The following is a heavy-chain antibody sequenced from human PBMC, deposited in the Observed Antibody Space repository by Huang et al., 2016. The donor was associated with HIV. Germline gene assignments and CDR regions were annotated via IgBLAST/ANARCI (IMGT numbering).Heavy chain of an antibody. CDR3: ARHLNGIYSSGWYGAFDI. Sequence: QVQLVQSGAEVKKPGASVKVSCKASGYTFISYGISWVRQAPGQGLEWMGWISAYNGNTNYAHNLQGRVTMTTDTATSTAYMELRSLRSDDTAVYYCARHLNGIYSSGWYGAFDIWGQGTMVTVSS. CDR1: GYTFISYG. V-gene: IGHV1-18*01. CDR2: ISAYNGNT. D-gene: IGHD6-19*01. J-gene: IGHJ3*02.